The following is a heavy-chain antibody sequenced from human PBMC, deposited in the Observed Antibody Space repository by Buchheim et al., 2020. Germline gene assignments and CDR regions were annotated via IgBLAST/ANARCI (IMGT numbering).Heavy chain of an antibody. J-gene: IGHJ4*02. D-gene: IGHD3-22*01. CDR1: GFTFSSYE. CDR3: ARDLITAMSWVVAYYDSSGYDY. CDR2: ISSSGSTI. V-gene: IGHV3-48*03. Sequence: EVQLVESGGGLVQPGGSLRLSCAASGFTFSSYEMNWVRQAPGKGLEWVSYISSSGSTIYYADSVKGRFTISRDNATNSLYLQMNSLRAEDTAVYYCARDLITAMSWVVAYYDSSGYDYWGQGTL.